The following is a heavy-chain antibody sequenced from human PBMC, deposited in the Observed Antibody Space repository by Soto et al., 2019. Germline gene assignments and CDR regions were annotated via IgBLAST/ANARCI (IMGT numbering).Heavy chain of an antibody. CDR2: IYYSGST. CDR3: ARGRYFDWLHLGYFDL. V-gene: IGHV4-59*01. D-gene: IGHD3-9*01. Sequence: QVQLQESGPGLVKPSETLSLTCTVSGGSISSYYWSWIRQPPGKGLEWIGYIYYSGSTNYNPSLKSRVTRSVDTSKNQCALKLSSVTAADTAVYYCARGRYFDWLHLGYFDLWGRGTLVTVSS. J-gene: IGHJ2*01. CDR1: GGSISSYY.